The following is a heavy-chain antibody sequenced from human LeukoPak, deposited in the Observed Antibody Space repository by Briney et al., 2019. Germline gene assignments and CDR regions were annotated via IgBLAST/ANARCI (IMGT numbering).Heavy chain of an antibody. Sequence: GGSLRLSCAASGFTFSSYAMNWVRQAPGRGLEWVANIKDDGSDKYYVDSVKGRFSISKDNAKNSLYLQMNSLRVEDTAVYYCAKDDYWGQGTLVTVSS. V-gene: IGHV3-7*01. CDR1: GFTFSSYA. J-gene: IGHJ4*02. CDR3: AKDDY. CDR2: IKDDGSDK.